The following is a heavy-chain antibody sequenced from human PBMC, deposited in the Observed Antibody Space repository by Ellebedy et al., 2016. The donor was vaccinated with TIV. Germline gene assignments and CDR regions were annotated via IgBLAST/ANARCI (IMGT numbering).Heavy chain of an antibody. V-gene: IGHV3-23*01. CDR1: GLTFSSHA. J-gene: IGHJ4*02. CDR3: AREIGGSGSA. CDR2: ISGSGSRT. Sequence: GGSLRLXXAASGLTFSSHAMSWVRQAPGKGLEWVSGISGSGSRTYYADSVKGRFTISRDNAKNSLYLQMNSLRAEDTAVYYCAREIGGSGSAWGQGTLVTVSS. D-gene: IGHD3-10*01.